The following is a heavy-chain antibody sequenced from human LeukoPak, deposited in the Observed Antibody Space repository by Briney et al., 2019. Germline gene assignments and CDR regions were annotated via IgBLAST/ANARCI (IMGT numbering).Heavy chain of an antibody. J-gene: IGHJ6*03. Sequence: AGGSLRLSCAASGFTFSSYWMSWIRQAPGKGLEWVSYINRSGTTIYYADSVKGRFTISRDNAKNSLYLQMSSLRDEDTAVYYCARVGYYYDSSGYYEGDYFYMDVWGKGTTVTVSS. V-gene: IGHV3-11*04. CDR1: GFTFSSYW. CDR3: ARVGYYYDSSGYYEGDYFYMDV. D-gene: IGHD3-22*01. CDR2: INRSGTTI.